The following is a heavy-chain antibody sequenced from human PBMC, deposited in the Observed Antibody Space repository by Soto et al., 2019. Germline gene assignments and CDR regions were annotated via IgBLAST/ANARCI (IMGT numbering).Heavy chain of an antibody. J-gene: IGHJ6*02. CDR1: GYSFTSYW. CDR3: ARHRGIAARHSIFIAAAGRPTGMDV. D-gene: IGHD6-13*01. V-gene: IGHV5-51*01. CDR2: IYPGDSDT. Sequence: GESLKISCKGSGYSFTSYWIGWVRQMPGKGLEWMGIIYPGDSDTRYSPSFQGQVTISADKSISTAYLQWSSLKASDTAMYYCARHRGIAARHSIFIAAAGRPTGMDVWGQGTTVTVSS.